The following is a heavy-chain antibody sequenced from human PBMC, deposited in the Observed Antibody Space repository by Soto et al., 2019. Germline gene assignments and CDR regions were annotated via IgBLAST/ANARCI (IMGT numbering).Heavy chain of an antibody. J-gene: IGHJ4*02. V-gene: IGHV4-59*01. CDR1: GGSMSEYF. Sequence: SETLSLTCSVSGGSMSEYFWSWIRQSPGKGLEWIGYIYYLGSTDYNPSLKSRVTISVDTSKGQFSLRLTSVTAADTAVYYCARDGYDGSGSPYPAYWGPGTQVTVYS. CDR2: IYYLGST. D-gene: IGHD3-10*01. CDR3: ARDGYDGSGSPYPAY.